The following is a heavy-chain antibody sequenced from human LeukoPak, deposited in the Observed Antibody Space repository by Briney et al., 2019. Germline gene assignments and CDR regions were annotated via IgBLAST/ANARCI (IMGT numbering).Heavy chain of an antibody. CDR1: VFTFSSYA. V-gene: IGHV3-23*01. CDR2: ISGSGGST. J-gene: IGHJ4*02. D-gene: IGHD1-1*01. CDR3: AKGMETSCFDY. Sequence: RGSLRLSCAASVFTFSSYAMSCVRQAPGKGLEWVSAISGSGGSTYYADSVRGRFTISRDNSKNTLYLQMNSLRAEDTAVYYCAKGMETSCFDYWGQGTLVTVSS.